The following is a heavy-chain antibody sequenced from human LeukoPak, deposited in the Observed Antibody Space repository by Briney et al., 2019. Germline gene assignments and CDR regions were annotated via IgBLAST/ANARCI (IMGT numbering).Heavy chain of an antibody. D-gene: IGHD3-16*01. Sequence: PGGSLRLSCAASGFTFSSYGMSWVRQAPGKGLEWVSSISGSGGNTYYADSVKGRFTISRDNSKNTLFLHMNSLRAEDTAAYYGAKALGGYHFDYWGQGTLVTVSS. CDR2: ISGSGGNT. J-gene: IGHJ4*02. CDR1: GFTFSSYG. CDR3: AKALGGYHFDY. V-gene: IGHV3-23*01.